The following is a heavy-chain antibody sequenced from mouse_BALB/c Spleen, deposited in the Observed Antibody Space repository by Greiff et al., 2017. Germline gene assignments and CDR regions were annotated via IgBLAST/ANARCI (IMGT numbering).Heavy chain of an antibody. D-gene: IGHD4-1*01. CDR3: AREGTGIDY. V-gene: IGHV3-2*02. CDR1: GFSITSDYA. J-gene: IGHJ2*01. CDR2: ISYSGST. Sequence: EVKLQESGPGLVKPSQSLSLTCTVTGFSITSDYAWNWIRQFPGNKLEWMGYISYSGSTSYNPSLKSRISITRDTSKNQFFLQLNSVTTEDTATYYCAREGTGIDYWGQGTTLTVSS.